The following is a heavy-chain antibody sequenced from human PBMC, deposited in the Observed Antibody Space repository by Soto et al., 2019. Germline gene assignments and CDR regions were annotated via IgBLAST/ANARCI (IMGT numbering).Heavy chain of an antibody. V-gene: IGHV4-30-4*08. J-gene: IGHJ4*02. D-gene: IGHD5-18*01. CDR3: ARDRWADTAQGYYFDY. Sequence: PSVTLSLTCTVSGGSISSGVYDWSWIRQHPGKGLEWIGYIYYSGSTYYNPSLKSRVTISVDTSKNQFSLKLSSVTAADTAVYYCARDRWADTAQGYYFDYWGQGTLVTVSS. CDR1: GGSISSGVYD. CDR2: IYYSGST.